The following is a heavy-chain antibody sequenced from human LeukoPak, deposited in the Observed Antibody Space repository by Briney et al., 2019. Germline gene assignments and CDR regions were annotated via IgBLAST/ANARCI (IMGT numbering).Heavy chain of an antibody. CDR1: GGSISSYY. D-gene: IGHD3-10*01. CDR2: IYYSGST. Sequence: SETLSLTCTVSGGSISSYYWSWIRQPPGKGLEWIGYIYYSGSTNYNPSLKSRVTISVDTSKNQFSLKLSSVTAADTAVYYCARELMSRGTFDIWGQGTMVTISS. V-gene: IGHV4-59*01. J-gene: IGHJ3*02. CDR3: ARELMSRGTFDI.